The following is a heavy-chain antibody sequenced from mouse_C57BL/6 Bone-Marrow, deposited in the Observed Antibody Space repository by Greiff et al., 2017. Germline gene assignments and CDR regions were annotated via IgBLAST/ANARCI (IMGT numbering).Heavy chain of an antibody. CDR2: IYPRSGNT. D-gene: IGHD1-1*01. CDR3: TRHPSTTVVSDF. Sequence: VQLQESGAELARPGASVKLSCKASGYTFTSYGISWVKQSTGQGLEWIGEIYPRSGNTYYNEKFKGKATLTADKSARTAYMELRILTSEDSAVYFCTRHPSTTVVSDFWGTGTTLTVSS. V-gene: IGHV1-81*01. J-gene: IGHJ1*03. CDR1: GYTFTSYG.